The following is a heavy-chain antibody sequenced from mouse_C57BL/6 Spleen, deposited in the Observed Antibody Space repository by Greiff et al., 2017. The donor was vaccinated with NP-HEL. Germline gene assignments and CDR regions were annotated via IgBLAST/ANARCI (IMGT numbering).Heavy chain of an antibody. D-gene: IGHD1-1*01. CDR1: GYAFSSYW. CDR2: IYPGDGDT. V-gene: IGHV1-80*01. CDR3: ARRTTVVAHFDY. Sequence: VQLQQSGAELVKPGASVKISCKASGYAFSSYWMNWVKQRPGKGLEWIGQIYPGDGDTNYNGKFKGKATLTADKSSSTAYMQLSSLTSEDSAVYFCARRTTVVAHFDYWGQGTTLTVSS. J-gene: IGHJ2*01.